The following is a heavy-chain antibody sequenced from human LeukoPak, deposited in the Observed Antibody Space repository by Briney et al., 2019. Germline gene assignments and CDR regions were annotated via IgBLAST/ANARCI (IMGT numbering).Heavy chain of an antibody. D-gene: IGHD2-8*01. CDR1: GGSFSGYY. Sequence: KTSETLSLTCTVYGGSFSGYYWSWIRQPPGKGLEWIGSIYYSGSTYYNPSLKSRVTISVDTSKNQFSLKLSSVTAADTAVYYCAMYPHSWYFDPWGRGPLVTVS. CDR3: AMYPHSWYFDP. V-gene: IGHV4-34*01. CDR2: IYYSGST. J-gene: IGHJ2*01.